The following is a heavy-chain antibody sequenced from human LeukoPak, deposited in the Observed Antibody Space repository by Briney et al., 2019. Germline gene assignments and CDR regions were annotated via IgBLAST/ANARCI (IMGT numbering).Heavy chain of an antibody. Sequence: PGGSLRLSCAASGFTFSSYAMSWVRQAPGKGLEWVSAISGSGGSTYYADSVKGRFTISRDNSKNTLYLQMNSLRAEDTAVYYCAKDGSVRYFDWLLSWFDPWGQGTLVTVSS. V-gene: IGHV3-23*01. CDR1: GFTFSSYA. D-gene: IGHD3-9*01. J-gene: IGHJ5*02. CDR3: AKDGSVRYFDWLLSWFDP. CDR2: ISGSGGST.